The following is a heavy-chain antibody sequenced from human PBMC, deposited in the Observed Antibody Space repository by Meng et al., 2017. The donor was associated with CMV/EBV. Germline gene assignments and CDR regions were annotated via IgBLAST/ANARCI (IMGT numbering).Heavy chain of an antibody. V-gene: IGHV3-21*01. J-gene: IGHJ4*02. Sequence: VVLVASGGVLVKTWWCLRISCDAYGLTFSSYSMNWVRQAPGKGLEWVSSISSSSSYIYYADSGKGRFTISRDNAKNSLYLQMNSLRAEDTAVYYCARGGYWGQGTLVTVSS. CDR2: ISSSSSYI. CDR1: GLTFSSYS. CDR3: ARGGY.